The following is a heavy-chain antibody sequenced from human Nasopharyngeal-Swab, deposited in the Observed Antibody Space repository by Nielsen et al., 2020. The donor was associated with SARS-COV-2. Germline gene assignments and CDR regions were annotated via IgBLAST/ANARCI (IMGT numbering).Heavy chain of an antibody. J-gene: IGHJ3*02. CDR2: ISYDGSNK. V-gene: IGHV3-30-3*01. CDR1: GFTFSSYA. Sequence: GGSLRLSFAASGFTFSSYAMHWVRQAPGKGLEWGAVISYDGSNKYYADSVKGRFTISRDNSKNTLYLQMNSLRGEDTAVYYCARSNSGSYSAAFDIWGQGTMVTVSS. D-gene: IGHD1-26*01. CDR3: ARSNSGSYSAAFDI.